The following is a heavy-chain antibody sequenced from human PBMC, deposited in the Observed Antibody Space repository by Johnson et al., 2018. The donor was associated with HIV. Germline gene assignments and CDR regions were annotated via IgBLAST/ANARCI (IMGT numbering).Heavy chain of an antibody. CDR1: GFTFSSYW. CDR3: ARGPSAYCGGDCPGGAFDI. D-gene: IGHD2-21*02. Sequence: VQLVESGGGLVQPGGSLRLSCAASGFTFSSYWMSWVRQAPGKGLEWVANIKQDGSEKYYVDSVKGRFTISRDNAKNSLYLQMNSLRAEDTAVYYCARGPSAYCGGDCPGGAFDIWGQGTMVTVSS. V-gene: IGHV3-7*01. J-gene: IGHJ3*02. CDR2: IKQDGSEK.